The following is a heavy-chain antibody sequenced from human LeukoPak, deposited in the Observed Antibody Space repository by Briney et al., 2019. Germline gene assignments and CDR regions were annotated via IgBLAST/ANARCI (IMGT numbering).Heavy chain of an antibody. CDR3: ARLDVDTAMVSGDY. Sequence: SETLSLTCSVSGGSISSSSHYWGWIRQPPGKGLEWIGSINYSGSTYYNASLKSRVTMSVDTSKNQFSLKLSSVTAADTAVFYCARLDVDTAMVSGDYWGQGTLVTVSS. CDR1: GGSISSSSHY. V-gene: IGHV4-39*01. CDR2: INYSGST. J-gene: IGHJ4*02. D-gene: IGHD5-18*01.